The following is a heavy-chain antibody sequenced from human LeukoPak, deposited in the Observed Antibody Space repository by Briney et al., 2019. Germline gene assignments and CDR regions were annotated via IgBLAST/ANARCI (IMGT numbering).Heavy chain of an antibody. CDR2: IYYSGST. V-gene: IGHV4-59*01. D-gene: IGHD4-11*01. J-gene: IGHJ4*02. Sequence: PSETLSLTCTVSGGSISSYYWSWIRQPPGKGLEWIGYIYYSGSTNYNPSLKSRVTISVDTSKNQFSLKLSSVTAADTAVYYCARSNSRLFDYWGRGTLVTVSS. CDR3: ARSNSRLFDY. CDR1: GGSISSYY.